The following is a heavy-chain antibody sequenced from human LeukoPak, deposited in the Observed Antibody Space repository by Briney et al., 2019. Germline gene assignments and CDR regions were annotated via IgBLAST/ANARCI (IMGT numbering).Heavy chain of an antibody. CDR3: ARGDSAAGIFSDWWFDP. D-gene: IGHD6-13*01. J-gene: IGHJ5*02. CDR1: GYTFTSYD. Sequence: ASVKVSCKASGYTFTSYDINWVRQATGQGLEWMGWMNPNSGNTGYAQKFQGRVTMTRNTSISTAYMELSSLRSEDTAVYYCARGDSAAGIFSDWWFDPWGQGTLVTVSS. V-gene: IGHV1-8*01. CDR2: MNPNSGNT.